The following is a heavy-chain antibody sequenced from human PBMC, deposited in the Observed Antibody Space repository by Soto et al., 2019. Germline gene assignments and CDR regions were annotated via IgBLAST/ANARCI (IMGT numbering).Heavy chain of an antibody. Sequence: GGSLRLSCAASGFTFSSYAMHWVRQAPGKGLEWVAVISYDGSNKYYADSVKGRFTISRDNSKNTLYLQMNSLRAEDTAVYYCARDYSGSFDYYYYGMDVWGQGTTVTVSS. V-gene: IGHV3-30-3*01. CDR1: GFTFSSYA. J-gene: IGHJ6*02. D-gene: IGHD1-26*01. CDR3: ARDYSGSFDYYYYGMDV. CDR2: ISYDGSNK.